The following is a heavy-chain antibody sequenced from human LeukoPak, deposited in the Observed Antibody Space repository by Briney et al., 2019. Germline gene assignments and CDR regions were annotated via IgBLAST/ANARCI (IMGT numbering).Heavy chain of an antibody. D-gene: IGHD2-2*01. CDR1: GYTFTGYY. CDR2: INPNSGGT. CDR3: ARDLGYCSSTSCYGRYNWFDP. J-gene: IGHJ5*02. V-gene: IGHV1-2*02. Sequence: AASVKVSCKASGYTFTGYYMHWVRQAPGQGLEWMGWINPNSGGTNYAQKFQGRVTMTRDTSISTAYMELSRLRSDDTAVYYCARDLGYCSSTSCYGRYNWFDPWGQGTLVTVSS.